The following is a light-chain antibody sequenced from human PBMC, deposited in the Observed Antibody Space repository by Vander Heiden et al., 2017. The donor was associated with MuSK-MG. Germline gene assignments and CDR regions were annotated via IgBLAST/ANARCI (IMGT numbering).Light chain of an antibody. V-gene: IGKV1-33*01. CDR1: QDISNY. CDR3: QQYDNLPLT. CDR2: DAS. J-gene: IGKJ4*01. Sequence: DIQMTQPPSSLAASVGDRVTITCQASQDISNYLNWYQQKPGKAPKFLIYDASKLETGVPSRFSGSGSGTDFTFTISSLQPEDIATYYCQQYDNLPLTFGGGTKVEIK.